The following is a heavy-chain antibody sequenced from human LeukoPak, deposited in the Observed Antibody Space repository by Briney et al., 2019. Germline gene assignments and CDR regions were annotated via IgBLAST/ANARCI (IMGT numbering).Heavy chain of an antibody. V-gene: IGHV4-39*01. CDR1: GGSISRSRYY. CDR3: ARHWQQLVRAYVDY. CDR2: IYYSGST. D-gene: IGHD6-13*01. J-gene: IGHJ4*02. Sequence: SETLSLTCTVSGGSISRSRYYWGWIRQPPGKGLEWIGSIYYSGSTYYNPSLKSRVTMSVDTSKNQFSLKLSSVTAADTALCYCARHWQQLVRAYVDYWGQGTLVTVSS.